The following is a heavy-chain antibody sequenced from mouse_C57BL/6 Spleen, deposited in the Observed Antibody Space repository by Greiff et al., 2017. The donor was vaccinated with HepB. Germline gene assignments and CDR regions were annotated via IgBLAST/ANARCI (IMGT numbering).Heavy chain of an antibody. D-gene: IGHD2-3*01. CDR1: GYTFTDYY. Sequence: EVQLQQSGPVLVKPGASVKMSCKASGYTFTDYYMNWVKQSHGKSLEWIGVINPYNGGTSYNQKFKGKATLTVDKSSSTAYMELNSLTSEDSAVYYCARVGGGYYPLTGYFDVWGTGTTVTVSS. V-gene: IGHV1-19*01. CDR2: INPYNGGT. J-gene: IGHJ1*03. CDR3: ARVGGGYYPLTGYFDV.